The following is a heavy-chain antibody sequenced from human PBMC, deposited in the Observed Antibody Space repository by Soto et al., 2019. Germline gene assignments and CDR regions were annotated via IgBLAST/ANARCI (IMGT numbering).Heavy chain of an antibody. D-gene: IGHD3-3*01. J-gene: IGHJ4*02. CDR3: ARAPPMDYDFWSGYYWDY. CDR2: INPNSGGT. V-gene: IGHV1-2*04. Sequence: GASVKVSCKASGYTFTGYYMHWVRQAPGQGLEWMGWINPNSGGTNYAQKFQGWVTMTRDTSTSTAYMELSRLRSDDTAVYYCARAPPMDYDFWSGYYWDYWGQGTLVTVSS. CDR1: GYTFTGYY.